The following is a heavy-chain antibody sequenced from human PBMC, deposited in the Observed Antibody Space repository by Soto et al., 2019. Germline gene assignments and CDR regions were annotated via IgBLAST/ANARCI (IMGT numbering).Heavy chain of an antibody. J-gene: IGHJ6*02. CDR2: IDSSGSFI. CDR3: ASAAREYYYYGMDV. V-gene: IGHV3-21*04. CDR1: GFTFSSHA. Sequence: SLRLSCAASGFTFSSHAMNWVRQAPGKGLEWVASIDSSGSFIYYADSVKGRFTISRDNAKNTLYLQMNSLTAEDTAVYYCASAAREYYYYGMDVWGQGTTVTVSS.